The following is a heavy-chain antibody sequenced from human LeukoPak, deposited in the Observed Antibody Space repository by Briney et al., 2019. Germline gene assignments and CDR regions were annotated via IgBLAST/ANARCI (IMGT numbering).Heavy chain of an antibody. Sequence: SETLSLTCAVYGGSFSGYYWSWIRQPPGKGLEWIGEINHSGSTNYNPSLKSRVTISVDTSKNQFSLKLSSVTAADTAVYYCARHHKGDGYYFDYWGHGTLVTVSS. CDR1: GGSFSGYY. V-gene: IGHV4-34*01. D-gene: IGHD5-24*01. CDR3: ARHHKGDGYYFDY. CDR2: INHSGST. J-gene: IGHJ4*01.